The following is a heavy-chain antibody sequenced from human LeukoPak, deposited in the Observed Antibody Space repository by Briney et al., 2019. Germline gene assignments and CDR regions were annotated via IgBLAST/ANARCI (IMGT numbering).Heavy chain of an antibody. V-gene: IGHV1-46*01. CDR2: INPSGGST. Sequence: ASVKVSCKASGYTFSNYYIHWVRQAPGQGLEWMGIINPSGGSTTYAQKFQGRVTMTRDMSTSTVYMELSSLRSEDTAVYYCARDLGSGWGLYYFDYWGQGTLVTVSS. CDR3: ARDLGSGWGLYYFDY. D-gene: IGHD6-19*01. J-gene: IGHJ4*02. CDR1: GYTFSNYY.